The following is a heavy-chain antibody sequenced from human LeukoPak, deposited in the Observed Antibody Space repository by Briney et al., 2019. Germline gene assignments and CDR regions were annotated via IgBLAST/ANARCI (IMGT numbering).Heavy chain of an antibody. CDR3: AKERRYFDWVLSYYFDY. CDR1: GFTFSSYA. J-gene: IGHJ4*02. CDR2: ISGSGGST. D-gene: IGHD3-9*01. Sequence: GGSLRLSCAASGFTFSSYAMSWVRQAPGKGLEWVSAISGSGGSTYYADSVKGRFTISRDNSKNTLYLQMNSLRAEDTAVYYCAKERRYFDWVLSYYFDYWGQGTLVTVSS. V-gene: IGHV3-23*01.